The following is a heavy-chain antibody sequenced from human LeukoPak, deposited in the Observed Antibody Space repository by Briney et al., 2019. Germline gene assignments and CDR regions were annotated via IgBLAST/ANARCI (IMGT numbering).Heavy chain of an antibody. J-gene: IGHJ4*02. CDR2: INHSGST. D-gene: IGHD1/OR15-1a*01. Sequence: SETLSLTCAVYGGSFSGYYWSWIRQPPGKGLEWIGEINHSGSTNYNPSLKSRVTISVDTSKNQFSLKLSSVTAADMAVYYCAAKQNWGQGTLVTVSS. CDR1: GGSFSGYY. CDR3: AAKQN. V-gene: IGHV4-34*01.